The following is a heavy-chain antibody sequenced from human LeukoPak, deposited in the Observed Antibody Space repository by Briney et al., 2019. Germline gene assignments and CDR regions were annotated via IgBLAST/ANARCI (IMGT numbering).Heavy chain of an antibody. CDR3: ARDRDSSWYPYFES. J-gene: IGHJ4*02. V-gene: IGHV3-7*01. D-gene: IGHD6-13*01. CDR2: IKQDGSQT. CDR1: GFSISGSF. Sequence: PGGSLRLSCVASGFSISGSFMSWVRQVPGKGLEWVTNIKQDGSQTYYIDSVKGRFTISRDNAKNSVYLQLNSLRVEGTAVYYCARDRDSSWYPYFESWGQGTLVTVSS.